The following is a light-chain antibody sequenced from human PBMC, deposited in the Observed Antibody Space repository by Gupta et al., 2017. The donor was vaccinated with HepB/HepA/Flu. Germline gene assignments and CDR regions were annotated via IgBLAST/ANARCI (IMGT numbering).Light chain of an antibody. CDR2: ATM. CDR3: LRCSGVGPS. CDR1: QNITTY. J-gene: IGKJ2*03. Sequence: IQMTQSPSSLSASVGDRVTISCRASQNITTYLYWYPHSFVKGPDLLIYATMYSQSAVPPRLRPFRTGTEFTLTMSGIQPEHFTTYYCLRCSGVGPSF. V-gene: IGKV1-39*01.